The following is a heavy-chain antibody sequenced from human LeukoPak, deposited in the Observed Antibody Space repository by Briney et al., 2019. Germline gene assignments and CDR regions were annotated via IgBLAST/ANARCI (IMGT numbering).Heavy chain of an antibody. CDR2: ISGNDAST. V-gene: IGHV3-23*01. CDR1: GFTFSSYS. CDR3: AKGLYFGELLGPCDF. J-gene: IGHJ4*02. Sequence: GGSLRLSCAASGFTFSSYSMNWARQAPGKGLEWVSVISGNDASTYYADSVKGRFTISRDNSNNTLYLQMNSLRAGDTAVYYCAKGLYFGELLGPCDFWGQGTLVTVSS. D-gene: IGHD3-10*01.